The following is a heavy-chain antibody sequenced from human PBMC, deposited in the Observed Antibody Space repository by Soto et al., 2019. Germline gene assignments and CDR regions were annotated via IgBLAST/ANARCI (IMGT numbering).Heavy chain of an antibody. D-gene: IGHD1-1*01. V-gene: IGHV1-8*01. CDR2: INPNSGNT. CDR1: GYTFTSDD. Sequence: ASVKVAGKASGYTFTSDDINWVRQATGQGLEWVGWINPNSGNTGSAQKFQGRGTMTKSTSMRTAYMELSSLRWEDTAIYYCACGLCRTSGTTDWFDPWGQGPLVTVSS. CDR3: ACGLCRTSGTTDWFDP. J-gene: IGHJ5*02.